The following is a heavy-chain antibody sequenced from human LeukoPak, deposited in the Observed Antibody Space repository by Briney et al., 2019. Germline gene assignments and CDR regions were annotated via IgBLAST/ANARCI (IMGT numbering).Heavy chain of an antibody. Sequence: PGGSLRLSCAASGFTFSSYAMHWVRQAPGKGLVWVAVISYDGSNKYYADSVKGRFTISRDNSKNTLYLQMNSLRAEDTAVYYCARDRVDYFDYWGQGTLVTVSS. CDR2: ISYDGSNK. D-gene: IGHD3-3*01. CDR3: ARDRVDYFDY. V-gene: IGHV3-30*04. CDR1: GFTFSSYA. J-gene: IGHJ4*02.